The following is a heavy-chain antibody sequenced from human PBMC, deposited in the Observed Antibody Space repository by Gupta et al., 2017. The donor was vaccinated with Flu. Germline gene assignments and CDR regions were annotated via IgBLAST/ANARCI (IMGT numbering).Heavy chain of an antibody. CDR3: ARGPHRAADGAH. Sequence: EVQLVGSGGGLVQPGGSLRLSCAASGFTFRSDWMGWVRQAPGKGLEWLANIKEDGSEKYYADSVKGRLAISRDNAKMSLDLQLNSLRADDTAVYYCARGPHRAADGAHWGQGTLVTVSS. D-gene: IGHD6-13*01. J-gene: IGHJ4*02. V-gene: IGHV3-7*01. CDR2: IKEDGSEK. CDR1: GFTFRSDW.